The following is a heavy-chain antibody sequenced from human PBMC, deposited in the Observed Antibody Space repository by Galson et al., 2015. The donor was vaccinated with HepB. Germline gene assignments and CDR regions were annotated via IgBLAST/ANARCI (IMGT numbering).Heavy chain of an antibody. J-gene: IGHJ6*02. V-gene: IGHV1-18*01. CDR1: GYTFTSYG. CDR2: ISAYNGNT. Sequence: SVKVSCKASGYTFTSYGISWVRQAPGQGLEWMGWISAYNGNTNYAQKLQGRVTMTTDTSTSTAYMELRSLRSDDTAVYYCARYDQRNYDILTGYYKDYYGMDVWGQGTTVTVSS. CDR3: ARYDQRNYDILTGYYKDYYGMDV. D-gene: IGHD3-9*01.